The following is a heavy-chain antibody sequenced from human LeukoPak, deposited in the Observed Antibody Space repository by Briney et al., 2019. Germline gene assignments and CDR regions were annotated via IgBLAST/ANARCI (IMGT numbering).Heavy chain of an antibody. CDR3: ARHFGKLRWLHSEGCFDY. CDR1: GGSISSSSYY. J-gene: IGHJ4*02. Sequence: SETLSLTCTVSGGSISSSSYYWGWIRQPPGKGLEWIGSIYYSGSTYYNPSLKSRVTISVDTSKNQFSLKLSSVTAADTAVYYCARHFGKLRWLHSEGCFDYWGQGTLVTVSS. CDR2: IYYSGST. D-gene: IGHD5-24*01. V-gene: IGHV4-39*01.